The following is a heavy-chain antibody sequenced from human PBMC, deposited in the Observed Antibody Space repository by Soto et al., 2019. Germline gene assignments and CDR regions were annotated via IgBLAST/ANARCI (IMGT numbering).Heavy chain of an antibody. CDR3: ARSIVVVTALDY. Sequence: QVQLVQSGAEEKKPGASVKVSCKASGYTFTSYAMHWVRQAPGQRLEWMGWINAGNGKTKYSQKLQGRVTITRDTSASTAYMELSSLRSEDTAVYYCARSIVVVTALDYWGQGPLVTVSS. D-gene: IGHD2-21*02. CDR1: GYTFTSYA. J-gene: IGHJ4*02. CDR2: INAGNGKT. V-gene: IGHV1-3*05.